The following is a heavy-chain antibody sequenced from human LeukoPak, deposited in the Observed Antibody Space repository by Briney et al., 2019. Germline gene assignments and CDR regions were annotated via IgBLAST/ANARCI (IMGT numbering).Heavy chain of an antibody. CDR3: ATISYSSSWHYFDY. CDR1: GYTFTSNG. J-gene: IGHJ4*02. CDR2: ISCNNGDT. Sequence: GASVKVSCKASGYTFTSNGITWVRQAPGQGLEWVGWISCNNGDTRYPQKLQGRVTVTTDTSTSTVYMELSSQRSEDTAVYYCATISYSSSWHYFDYWGQGTLVTVSS. D-gene: IGHD6-13*01. V-gene: IGHV1-18*01.